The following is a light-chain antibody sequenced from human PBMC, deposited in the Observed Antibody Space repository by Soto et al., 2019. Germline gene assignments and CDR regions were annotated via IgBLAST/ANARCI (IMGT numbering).Light chain of an antibody. CDR2: TNN. CDR1: SSNIGSNY. V-gene: IGLV1-47*01. J-gene: IGLJ2*01. CDR3: AAWDDSLSVVV. Sequence: QPVLTQPPSASGTPGQRVTISCSGSSSNIGSNYVYWYQHLPGTAPKLLIYTNNQRPSGVPDRFSGSKSGTSASLAISGLRSDDEADYYCAAWDDSLSVVVFGGGTQLTVL.